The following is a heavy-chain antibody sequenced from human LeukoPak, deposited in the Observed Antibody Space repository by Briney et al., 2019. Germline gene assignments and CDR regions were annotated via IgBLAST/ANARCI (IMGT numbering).Heavy chain of an antibody. CDR3: AIFGIAARPGGFFDY. CDR1: GGSISSGGYY. D-gene: IGHD6-6*01. Sequence: PSETLSLTCTVSGGSISSGGYYWSWIRQHPGKGLEWIGYIYYSGSTYYNPSLKSRVTISVDTSKNQFSLKLSSVTAADTAVYYCAIFGIAARPGGFFDYWGQGTLVTVSS. CDR2: IYYSGST. J-gene: IGHJ4*02. V-gene: IGHV4-31*03.